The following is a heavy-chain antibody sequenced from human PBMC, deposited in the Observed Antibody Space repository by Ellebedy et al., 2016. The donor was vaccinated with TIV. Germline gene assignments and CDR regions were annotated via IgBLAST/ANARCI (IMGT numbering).Heavy chain of an antibody. D-gene: IGHD5-18*01. CDR2: VYYSGST. J-gene: IGHJ4*02. Sequence: SETLSLXXTVSGGSISSGGYYWSWIRQHPGKGLEWIGYVYYSGSTYYNPSLKSRVTISVDTSKNQFSLKLSSVTAADTAVYYCARLEGYSYGYWGQGTLVTVSS. V-gene: IGHV4-31*03. CDR3: ARLEGYSYGY. CDR1: GGSISSGGYY.